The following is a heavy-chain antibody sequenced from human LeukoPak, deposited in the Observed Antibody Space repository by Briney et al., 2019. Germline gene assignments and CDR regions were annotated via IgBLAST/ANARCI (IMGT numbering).Heavy chain of an antibody. D-gene: IGHD2-21*01. V-gene: IGHV1-69*13. CDR2: IIPIFGTA. Sequence: SVKVSCKASGGTFSSYAISWVRQAPGQGLEWMGGIIPIFGTANYAQKFQGRVTITADESTSTAYMELSSLRSEDTAVYYCASFYDPYCGGDCHSFDYWGQGTLVTVSS. CDR1: GGTFSSYA. CDR3: ASFYDPYCGGDCHSFDY. J-gene: IGHJ4*02.